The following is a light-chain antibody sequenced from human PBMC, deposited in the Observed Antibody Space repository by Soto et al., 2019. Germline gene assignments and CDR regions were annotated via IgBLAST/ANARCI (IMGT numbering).Light chain of an antibody. Sequence: QSALTQPASVSGSPGQSITISCTGTSSDVGGYNYVSWYHQHPGSAPKFIIYEVSNRPSGVSYRFSGSKSGNTASLTISGLQAEDEGEYYCSSYSSSGTYVIFGGGTKLTVL. J-gene: IGLJ2*01. CDR1: SSDVGGYNY. CDR2: EVS. CDR3: SSYSSSGTYVI. V-gene: IGLV2-14*01.